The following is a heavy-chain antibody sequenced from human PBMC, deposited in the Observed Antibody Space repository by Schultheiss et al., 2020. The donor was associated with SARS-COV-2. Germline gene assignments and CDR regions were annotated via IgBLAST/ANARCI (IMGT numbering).Heavy chain of an antibody. CDR1: GLSFSTYW. CDR3: ASQIRGGGY. Sequence: GGSLRLSCVASGLSFSTYWMYWARQTPGKGPVWVSRINSDGSRIHYADSVKGRITISRDNAKNTLYLQMTNLRAEDTAVYYCASQIRGGGYWGQGTLVTVSS. J-gene: IGHJ4*02. D-gene: IGHD3-16*01. V-gene: IGHV3-74*01. CDR2: INSDGSRI.